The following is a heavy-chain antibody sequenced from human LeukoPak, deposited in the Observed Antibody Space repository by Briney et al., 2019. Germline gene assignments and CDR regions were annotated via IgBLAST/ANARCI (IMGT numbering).Heavy chain of an antibody. CDR3: ASDSSGGREDY. Sequence: GGSLRLSCAASGFTFDDYGVSWVRQAPGKGLEWVSAISGSGGSTYYADSVKGRFTISRDNSKNTLYLQMNSLRAEDTAVYYCASDSSGGREDYWGQGTLVTVSS. J-gene: IGHJ4*02. CDR1: GFTFDDYG. CDR2: ISGSGGST. D-gene: IGHD6-19*01. V-gene: IGHV3-23*01.